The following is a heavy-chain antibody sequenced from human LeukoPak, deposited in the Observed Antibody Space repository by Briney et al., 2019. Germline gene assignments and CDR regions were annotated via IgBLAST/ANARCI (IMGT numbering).Heavy chain of an antibody. D-gene: IGHD3-9*01. CDR1: GYTFTSYG. J-gene: IGHJ3*02. CDR3: ARDQGYVLRYFDWLGLGAFDI. Sequence: ASVKVSCKASGYTFTSYGISWVRHAPGQGLEWMGWISAYNGNTNYARKLQGRVTMTTDTSTSTAYMELRSLRSDDTAVYYCARDQGYVLRYFDWLGLGAFDIWGQGTMVTVSS. CDR2: ISAYNGNT. V-gene: IGHV1-18*01.